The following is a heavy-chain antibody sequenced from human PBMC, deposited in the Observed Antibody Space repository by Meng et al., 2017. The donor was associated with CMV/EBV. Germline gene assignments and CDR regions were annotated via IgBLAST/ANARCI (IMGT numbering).Heavy chain of an antibody. CDR2: IYSGGST. D-gene: IGHD2-2*02. J-gene: IGHJ6*02. Sequence: GESLKISCAASGFTVSSNYMSWVRQAPGKGLEWVSVIYSGGSTYYADSVKGRFTISRDNSKNTLYLQMNSLRAEDTAVYYFARGDCSSTSCYKDYYYYGMDVWGQGTTVTVSS. V-gene: IGHV3-53*01. CDR1: GFTVSSNY. CDR3: ARGDCSSTSCYKDYYYYGMDV.